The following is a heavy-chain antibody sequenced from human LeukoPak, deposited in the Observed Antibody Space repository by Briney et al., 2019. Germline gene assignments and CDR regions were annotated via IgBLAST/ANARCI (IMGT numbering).Heavy chain of an antibody. CDR2: IYYSGST. J-gene: IGHJ4*02. CDR3: VSGGLYPYFDY. Sequence: SETLSLTCTVSGGSISSYCWSWIRQPPRKGLEWIGYIYYSGSTNYNPSLKSRVTISVDTSKNQFSLKLSSVTAADTAVYYCVSGGLYPYFDYWGQGTLVTVSS. CDR1: GGSISSYC. D-gene: IGHD2-2*02. V-gene: IGHV4-59*08.